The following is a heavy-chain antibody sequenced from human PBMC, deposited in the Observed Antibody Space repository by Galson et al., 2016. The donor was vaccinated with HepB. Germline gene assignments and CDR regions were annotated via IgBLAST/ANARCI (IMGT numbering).Heavy chain of an antibody. V-gene: IGHV3-30*04. CDR2: ISYDGSKK. CDR1: GFTFSTYA. Sequence: SLRLSCAASGFTFSTYAMNWVRQAPGKGLEWVALISYDGSKKHYADSVKGRFTISRDNSKNTLYLQMNSLRAEDTAVYYCARDDDYVWGTYRYTRTVPQYYFDYWGQGTLVTVSS. J-gene: IGHJ4*02. D-gene: IGHD3-16*02. CDR3: ARDDDYVWGTYRYTRTVPQYYFDY.